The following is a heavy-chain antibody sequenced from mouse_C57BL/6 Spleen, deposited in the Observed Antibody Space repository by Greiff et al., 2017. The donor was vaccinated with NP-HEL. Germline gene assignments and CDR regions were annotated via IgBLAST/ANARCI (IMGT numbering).Heavy chain of an antibody. CDR1: GYSITSGYY. V-gene: IGHV3-6*01. D-gene: IGHD1-1*01. J-gene: IGHJ4*01. CDR3: AKSLLDLRAMDY. Sequence: EVKLMESGPGLVKPSQSLSLTCSVTGYSITSGYYWNWIRQFPGNKLEWMGYISYDGSNNYNPSLKNRISITRDTSKNQFFLKLNSVTTEDTATYYCAKSLLDLRAMDYWGQGTSVTVSS. CDR2: ISYDGSN.